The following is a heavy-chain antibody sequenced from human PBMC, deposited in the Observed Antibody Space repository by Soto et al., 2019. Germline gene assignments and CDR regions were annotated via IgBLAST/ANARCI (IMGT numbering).Heavy chain of an antibody. D-gene: IGHD6-13*01. Sequence: KASETLSLTCTVSGGSISSGDYYWSWIRQPPGKGLEWIGYIYYSGSTYYNPSLKSRVTISVDTSKNQFSLKLSSVTAADTAVYYCARRGGAALTYAFDIWGQGTMLTVSS. CDR1: GGSISSGDYY. CDR2: IYYSGST. J-gene: IGHJ3*02. CDR3: ARRGGAALTYAFDI. V-gene: IGHV4-30-4*01.